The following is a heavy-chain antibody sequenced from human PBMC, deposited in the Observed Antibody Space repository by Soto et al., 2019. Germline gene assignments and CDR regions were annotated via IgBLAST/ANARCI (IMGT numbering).Heavy chain of an antibody. CDR2: IYWDDDE. V-gene: IGHV2-5*02. D-gene: IGHD6-13*01. J-gene: IGHJ4*02. Sequence: QITLKESGPTLVKPTQTLTLTCTFSGFSLTTSAVGVAWIRQPPGKALEWLAVIYWDDDERHSPALESRLTITXVTPKXXVVLTLTNMDPVDTATYYCAHITFTTSWYFGYFDYWGQGALVTVSS. CDR3: AHITFTTSWYFGYFDY. CDR1: GFSLTTSAVG.